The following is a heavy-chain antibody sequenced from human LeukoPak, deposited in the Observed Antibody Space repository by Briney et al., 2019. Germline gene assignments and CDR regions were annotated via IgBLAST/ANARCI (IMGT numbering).Heavy chain of an antibody. J-gene: IGHJ4*02. V-gene: IGHV3-21*01. CDR1: GFTFSSYA. CDR2: ISSSSSYI. CDR3: ARDLFSIAVAGDY. D-gene: IGHD6-19*01. Sequence: GGSLRLSCAASGFTFSSYAMSWVRQAPGKGLEWVSSISSSSSYIYYADSVKGRFTISRDNAKNSPYLQMNSLRAEDTAVYYCARDLFSIAVAGDYWGQGTLVTVSS.